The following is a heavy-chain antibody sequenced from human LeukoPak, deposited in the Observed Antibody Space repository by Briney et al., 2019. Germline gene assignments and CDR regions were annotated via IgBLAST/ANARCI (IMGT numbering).Heavy chain of an antibody. CDR1: GRSISSYY. Sequence: SETLSLTCTVSGRSISSYYWNWIRQPPGKGLEWIGTIYYSGSTYYNPSLKSRLTISVDTSKSQFSLQLSSVTAADTAVYYCARVFDYWGQGTLVTVSS. CDR2: IYYSGST. J-gene: IGHJ4*02. CDR3: ARVFDY. V-gene: IGHV4-59*04.